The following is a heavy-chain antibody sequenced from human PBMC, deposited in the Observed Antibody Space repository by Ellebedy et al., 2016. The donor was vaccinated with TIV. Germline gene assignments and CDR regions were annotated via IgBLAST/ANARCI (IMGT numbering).Heavy chain of an antibody. CDR2: INTDGSST. CDR3: AREVWYPAS. D-gene: IGHD6-13*01. Sequence: GESLKISCAASGFTFSTYWMHWVRQAPGKGLMWISRINTDGSSTGYADSVKGRFTISRGNAKNTLYRQMNGLRAEDTAVYYCAREVWYPASWGQGTLVTVSS. CDR1: GFTFSTYW. V-gene: IGHV3-74*01. J-gene: IGHJ4*02.